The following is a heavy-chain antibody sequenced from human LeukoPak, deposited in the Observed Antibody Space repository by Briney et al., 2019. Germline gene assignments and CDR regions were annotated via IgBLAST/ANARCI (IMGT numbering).Heavy chain of an antibody. CDR3: AREWSSLVRGVILDY. CDR2: INPNRGGT. Sequence: ASVKVSCKASGYTFTGYYMHWVRQAPGQGLEWMGWINPNRGGTNYAQKFQGRVTVTRDTSISIAYMELSRLRSDDTAVYYCAREWSSLVRGVILDYWGQGTLVTVSS. J-gene: IGHJ4*02. CDR1: GYTFTGYY. D-gene: IGHD3-10*01. V-gene: IGHV1-2*02.